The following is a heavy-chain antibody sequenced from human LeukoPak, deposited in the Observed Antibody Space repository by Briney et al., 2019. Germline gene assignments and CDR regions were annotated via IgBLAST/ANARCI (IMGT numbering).Heavy chain of an antibody. V-gene: IGHV3-21*01. D-gene: IGHD6-19*01. CDR1: GFTFSSYS. CDR2: ISSSSSYI. Sequence: PGGSLILSCAASGFTFSSYSMNWVRQAPGKGLEWVSSISSSSSYIYYADSVKGRFTISRDNAKNSLYLQMNSLRAEDTAVYYCAREKVDGSGWYVDIDYWGQGTLVTVSS. J-gene: IGHJ4*02. CDR3: AREKVDGSGWYVDIDY.